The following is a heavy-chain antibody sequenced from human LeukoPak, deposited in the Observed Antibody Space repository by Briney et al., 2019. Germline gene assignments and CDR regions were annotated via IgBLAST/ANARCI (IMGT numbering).Heavy chain of an antibody. CDR3: AKGPQLYSGYHPDY. CDR2: ITGSDDAT. CDR1: GFTFSSAA. V-gene: IGHV3-23*01. Sequence: PVGSLRLSCAASGFTFSSAAMTWVRQAPGKGLEWVSTITGSDDATYYADSVKGRFTISRDFSRNTVGLQMNSLRTEDTAIYYCAKGPQLYSGYHPDYWGQGTLVTVSS. D-gene: IGHD5-12*01. J-gene: IGHJ4*02.